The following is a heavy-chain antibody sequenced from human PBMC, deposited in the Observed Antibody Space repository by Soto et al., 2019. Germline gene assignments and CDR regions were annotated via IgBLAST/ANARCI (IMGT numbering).Heavy chain of an antibody. CDR3: AKAQSTGYSGNGWIDP. V-gene: IGHV3-30*18. D-gene: IGHD5-12*01. CDR1: GFTFSNYG. CDR2: ILSDGSNE. Sequence: QVQLVESGGGVVQPGRSLRLSCAASGFTFSNYGMLWVRQAPGKGLEWVAAILSDGSNEYYVDSVKGRFTISRDNSKNTLSLQMNSLRGDDAAIYYCAKAQSTGYSGNGWIDPWGQGTLVTVSS. J-gene: IGHJ5*02.